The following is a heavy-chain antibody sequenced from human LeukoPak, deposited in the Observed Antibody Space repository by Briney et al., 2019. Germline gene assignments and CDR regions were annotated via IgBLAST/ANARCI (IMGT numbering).Heavy chain of an antibody. CDR2: ICSNGGNT. Sequence: GGSLRLSCAASGFTFSRHGIHWVRQAPGKGLEYVSGICSNGGNTFYAHSVKGRLTISRDNPKNTVWLRMGSPKAEDMGVYEWARAFDNDFWTPIAYWGQGTLVTVSS. J-gene: IGHJ4*02. CDR1: GFTFSRHG. D-gene: IGHD3-3*01. CDR3: ARAFDNDFWTPIAY. V-gene: IGHV3-64*01.